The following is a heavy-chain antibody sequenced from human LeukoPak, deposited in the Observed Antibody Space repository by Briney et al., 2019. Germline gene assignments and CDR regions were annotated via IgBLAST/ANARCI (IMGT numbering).Heavy chain of an antibody. CDR3: ARLDSSGYYYPLY. J-gene: IGHJ4*02. CDR2: VHLSGRT. D-gene: IGHD3-22*01. Sequence: SETLSLTCGVSGGSISTTNWWTWVRQPPGGGLEWIGEVHLSGRTHYNPSLESRVTISVDTSKNQFSLKLSSVTAADTAVYYCARLDSSGYYYPLYWDQGTLVTVTS. V-gene: IGHV4-4*02. CDR1: GGSISTTNW.